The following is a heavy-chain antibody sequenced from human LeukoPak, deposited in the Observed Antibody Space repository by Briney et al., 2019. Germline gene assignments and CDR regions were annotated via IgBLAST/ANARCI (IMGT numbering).Heavy chain of an antibody. CDR1: GFTFSSYW. J-gene: IGHJ6*03. D-gene: IGHD3-16*01. V-gene: IGHV3-7*01. Sequence: PGGSLRLSCAASGFTFSSYWMTWVRQAPGKGLEWVANIKQDGSEKYYVDSVKGRFTISRDNAKNSLSLQMNSLRAEDTAVYYCATDLSYGYMDVWGKGTTVTVSS. CDR2: IKQDGSEK. CDR3: ATDLSYGYMDV.